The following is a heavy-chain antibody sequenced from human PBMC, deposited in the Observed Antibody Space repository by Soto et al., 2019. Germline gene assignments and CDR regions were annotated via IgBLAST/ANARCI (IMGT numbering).Heavy chain of an antibody. CDR2: ISYDGSNK. D-gene: IGHD3-10*01. V-gene: IGHV3-30-3*01. CDR1: GFTFSSYA. J-gene: IGHJ4*02. Sequence: GGSLRLSCAASGFTFSSYAMHWVRQAPGKGLEWVAVISYDGSNKYYADSVKGRFTISRANSKNTLYLQMNSLRAEDTAVYYCARGWRRSMVPVWGQGTLVTVS. CDR3: ARGWRRSMVPV.